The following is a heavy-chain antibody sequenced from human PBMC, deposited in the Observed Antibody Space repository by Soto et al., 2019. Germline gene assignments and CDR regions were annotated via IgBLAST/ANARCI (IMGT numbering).Heavy chain of an antibody. CDR2: IYPGDSDT. CDR3: ERGGVSNIAMSLMDV. D-gene: IGHD5-18*01. Sequence: GESLKISCKGSGYSFTSYWIGWVRQMPGKGLEWMGIIYPGDSDTRYSPSFQGQVTISADKSISTAYLQWSSLKASDTAMYYCERGGVSNIAMSLMDVWGKGTTVTVSS. CDR1: GYSFTSYW. V-gene: IGHV5-51*03. J-gene: IGHJ6*03.